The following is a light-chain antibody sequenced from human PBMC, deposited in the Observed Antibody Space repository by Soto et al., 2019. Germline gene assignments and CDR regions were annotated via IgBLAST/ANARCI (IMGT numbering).Light chain of an antibody. Sequence: QSVLTQPASVSGSPGQSITISCTGTSSDFGGYDYVSWYQQHPGKAPNLIIYEVSNRPSGVSNRFSGSKSGNTASLTISGLQAEDEADYYCCSYAGSSTPYVFGTGTKVTV. J-gene: IGLJ1*01. V-gene: IGLV2-14*01. CDR2: EVS. CDR3: CSYAGSSTPYV. CDR1: SSDFGGYDY.